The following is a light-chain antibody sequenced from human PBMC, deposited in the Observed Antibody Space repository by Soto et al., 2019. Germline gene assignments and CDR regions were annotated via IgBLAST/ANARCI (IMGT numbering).Light chain of an antibody. J-gene: IGLJ1*01. CDR3: CSYATSSFV. V-gene: IGLV2-23*02. CDR2: EVN. CDR1: SFHVGGYNL. Sequence: LTEPAPLSVSAGQSITISCSGTSFHVGGYNLVYWXQQHTGRVQKLLIYEVNKRXSGVXXXVSXSKSGNTATLTISGVQPEDEADYNCCSYATSSFVFGTGTKVTVL.